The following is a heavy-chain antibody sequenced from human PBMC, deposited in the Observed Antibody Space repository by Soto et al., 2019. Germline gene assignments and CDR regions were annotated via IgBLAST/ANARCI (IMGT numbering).Heavy chain of an antibody. J-gene: IGHJ4*02. CDR2: ISSSGSTI. CDR3: ARTPDYYDSSGYYYYFDY. D-gene: IGHD3-22*01. V-gene: IGHV3-11*01. CDR1: GFTFSDYY. Sequence: QVKVVESGGGLVKPGESLRLSCAASGFTFSDYYMSWIRQAPGKGLEWVSYISSSGSTIYYADSVKGRFTISRDNAKNSLYLQMNSLRAEHTAVYYCARTPDYYDSSGYYYYFDYWGQGTLVTVSS.